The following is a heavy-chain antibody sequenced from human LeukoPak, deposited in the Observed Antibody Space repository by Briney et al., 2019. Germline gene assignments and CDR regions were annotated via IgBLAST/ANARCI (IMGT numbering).Heavy chain of an antibody. CDR1: GGSISSSSYY. Sequence: PSETLSLTCTVSGGSISSSSYYWGWVRQPPGKGLEWIGEIYHSGSTNYNPSLKSRVTISVDTSKNQFSLKLSSVTAADTAVYYCARSGVPQRWGQGTLVTVSS. CDR3: ARSGVPQR. V-gene: IGHV4-39*07. J-gene: IGHJ4*02. D-gene: IGHD7-27*01. CDR2: IYHSGST.